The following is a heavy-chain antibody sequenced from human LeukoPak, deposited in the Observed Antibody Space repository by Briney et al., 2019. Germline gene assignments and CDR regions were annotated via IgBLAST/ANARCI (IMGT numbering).Heavy chain of an antibody. CDR2: IKSKGDGETT. V-gene: IGHV3-15*01. Sequence: GGSLRLSCAASGFTFTNCWMTWVRQAPGKGLEWVGRIKSKGDGETTEYGAPVKGRFTMSRDDSKATLYLQLHFLKAEDKAVSYCATAMGLTMIRGVIVHWGQGALVIVSS. CDR1: GFTFTNCW. J-gene: IGHJ4*02. CDR3: ATAMGLTMIRGVIVH. D-gene: IGHD3-10*01.